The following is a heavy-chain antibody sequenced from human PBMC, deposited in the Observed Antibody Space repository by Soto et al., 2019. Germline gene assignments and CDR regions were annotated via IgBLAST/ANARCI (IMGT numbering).Heavy chain of an antibody. CDR1: GFTFSNYA. CDR3: AKARIALAVILTSFYY. V-gene: IGHV3-23*01. Sequence: GGSLRLSCAASGFTFSNYAMSWVRQAPGKGLEWVSIISVSGGSPYYADSVKGRFTVSRDNSKNTLYLQMTGLRAEDTAVYYCAKARIALAVILTSFYYWGQGSLVTVSS. J-gene: IGHJ4*02. D-gene: IGHD2-2*02. CDR2: ISVSGGSP.